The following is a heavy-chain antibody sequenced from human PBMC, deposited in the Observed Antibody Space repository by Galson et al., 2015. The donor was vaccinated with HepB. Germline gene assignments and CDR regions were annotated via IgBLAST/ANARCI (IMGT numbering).Heavy chain of an antibody. CDR1: GFSFSDYN. CDR2: ISTGSSTT. V-gene: IGHV3-48*02. Sequence: SLRLSCAASGFSFSDYNINWVRQAPGKGLEWVSYISTGSSTTYYADSVRGRFTISRDDAKNSLYLQMNSLRDEDTAVYYCARGHRREFVVVPVYAMDVWGQGTTVTVSS. J-gene: IGHJ6*02. CDR3: ARGHRREFVVVPVYAMDV. D-gene: IGHD2-2*01.